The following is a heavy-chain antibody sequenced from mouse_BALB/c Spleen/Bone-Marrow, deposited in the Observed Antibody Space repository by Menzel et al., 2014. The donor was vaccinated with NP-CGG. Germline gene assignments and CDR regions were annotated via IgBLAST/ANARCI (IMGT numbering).Heavy chain of an antibody. CDR1: GYTFTNYW. D-gene: IGHD4-1*01. Sequence: VKLVESGAELTKPGASVTMSCKASGYTFTNYWIHWIKRRPGQGLEWIGYINPGTGYTDYNPNFKDKATLTADKSSITAYMQLSSLTSEDSSVYYCARETGTYVMDYWGQGTSVTVAS. CDR2: INPGTGYT. CDR3: ARETGTYVMDY. J-gene: IGHJ4*01. V-gene: IGHV1-7*01.